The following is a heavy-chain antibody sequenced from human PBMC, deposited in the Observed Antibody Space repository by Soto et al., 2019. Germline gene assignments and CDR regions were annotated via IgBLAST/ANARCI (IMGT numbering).Heavy chain of an antibody. V-gene: IGHV2-5*02. CDR3: VHRQRGDSGSSWSGVYFDY. J-gene: IGHJ4*02. D-gene: IGHD6-13*01. Sequence: QITLKESGPALVKPRQTLTLTCTFSGISLRTTGVAVGWIRQPPGKALEWLALIYWDDDKRYSPSLKSRLTITKDTSKNQVVLTMTNMDPVDTATYFCVHRQRGDSGSSWSGVYFDYWGQGTLVTVSS. CDR1: GISLRTTGVA. CDR2: IYWDDDK.